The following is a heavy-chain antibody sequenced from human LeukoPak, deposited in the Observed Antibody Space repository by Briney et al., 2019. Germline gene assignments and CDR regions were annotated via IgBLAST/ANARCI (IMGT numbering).Heavy chain of an antibody. CDR2: IYYSGST. J-gene: IGHJ4*02. CDR3: ARCSGYGATLY. D-gene: IGHD5-12*01. Sequence: SETLSLTCTVSGGSISSSSYYWGWIRQPPGKGLEWIGSIYYSGSTYYNPSLKSRVTISVDTSKNQFSLKLSSVTAADTAVYYCARCSGYGATLYWGQGTLVTVSS. V-gene: IGHV4-39*07. CDR1: GGSISSSSYY.